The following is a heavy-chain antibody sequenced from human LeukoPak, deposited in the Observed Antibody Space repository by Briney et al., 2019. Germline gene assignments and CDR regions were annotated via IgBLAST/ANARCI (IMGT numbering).Heavy chain of an antibody. CDR3: ARDPTPYSLWFGELLISWFDP. D-gene: IGHD3-10*01. CDR2: IYHSGST. J-gene: IGHJ5*02. CDR1: GYSISSGYY. V-gene: IGHV4-38-2*01. Sequence: SETPSLTCAVSGYSISSGYYWGWIRQPPGKGLEWIGSIYHSGSTYYNPSLKSRVTISVDTSKNQFSLKLSSVTAADTAVYYCARDPTPYSLWFGELLISWFDPWGQGTLVTVSS.